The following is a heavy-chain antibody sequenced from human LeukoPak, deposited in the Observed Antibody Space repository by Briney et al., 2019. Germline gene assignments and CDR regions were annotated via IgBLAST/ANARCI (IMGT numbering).Heavy chain of an antibody. CDR3: TTDSSSDGASVDY. V-gene: IGHV3-15*01. Sequence: PGGSLRLSCAASGFTFSNAWMSWVRQAPGKGLEWVGRIKSKTDGGTTDYAAPVKGRFTISRDDSKNTLYLQMNSLKTEDTAVYYCTTDSSSDGASVDYWGQGTLVTVSS. J-gene: IGHJ4*02. CDR1: GFTFSNAW. D-gene: IGHD6-13*01. CDR2: IKSKTDGGTT.